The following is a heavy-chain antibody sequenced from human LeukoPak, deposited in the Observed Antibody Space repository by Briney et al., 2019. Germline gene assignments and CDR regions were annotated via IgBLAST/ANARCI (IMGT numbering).Heavy chain of an antibody. CDR2: ISYDGSNK. D-gene: IGHD3-22*01. V-gene: IGHV3-30-3*01. J-gene: IGHJ4*02. CDR3: AREDYYDSSGLLDY. CDR1: GFTFSSYA. Sequence: PGGSLRLSCAASGFTFSSYAMRWVRQAPGKGLEWVAVISYDGSNKYYADSVKGRFTISRDNSKNTLYLQMNSLRAEDTAVYYCAREDYYDSSGLLDYWGQGTLVTVSS.